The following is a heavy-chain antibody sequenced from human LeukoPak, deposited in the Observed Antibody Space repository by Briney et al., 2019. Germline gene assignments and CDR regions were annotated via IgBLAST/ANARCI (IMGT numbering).Heavy chain of an antibody. CDR3: ARAGRSGYYYYYYGMDV. D-gene: IGHD3-22*01. V-gene: IGHV3-30*03. Sequence: PGGSLRLSCAASGFTFSSYGMHWVRQAPGKGLEWVAVILYDGSNKYYADSVKGRFTISRDNSKNTLYLQMNSLRAEDTAVYYCARAGRSGYYYYYYGMDVWGQGTTVTVSS. CDR2: ILYDGSNK. J-gene: IGHJ6*01. CDR1: GFTFSSYG.